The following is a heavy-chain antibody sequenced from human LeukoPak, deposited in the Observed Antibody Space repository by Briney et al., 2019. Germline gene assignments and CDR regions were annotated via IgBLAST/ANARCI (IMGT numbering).Heavy chain of an antibody. J-gene: IGHJ4*02. Sequence: SETLSLTCTVSGYSISSGYYWGWIRQPPGKGLEWIGSIYHSGSTYYNPSLKSRVTISVDTSKNQFSLKLSSVTAADTAVYYCARSSRRVRQYYFDYWGQGTLVTVSS. CDR3: ARSSRRVRQYYFDY. D-gene: IGHD3-10*01. CDR2: IYHSGST. V-gene: IGHV4-38-2*02. CDR1: GYSISSGYY.